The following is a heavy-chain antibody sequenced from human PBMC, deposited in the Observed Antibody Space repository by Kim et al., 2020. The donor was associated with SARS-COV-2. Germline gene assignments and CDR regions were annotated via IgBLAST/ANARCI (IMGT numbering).Heavy chain of an antibody. CDR2: INHSGST. V-gene: IGHV4-34*01. J-gene: IGHJ6*03. Sequence: SETLSLTCAVYGGSFSGYYWSWIRQPPGKGLEWIGEINHSGSTNYNPSLKSRVTISVDTSKNQFSLKLSSVTAADTAVYYCARGRRPLSITMVRGGTPNYYMDDWGKGTTVTVSS. D-gene: IGHD3-10*01. CDR1: GGSFSGYY. CDR3: ARGRRPLSITMVRGGTPNYYMDD.